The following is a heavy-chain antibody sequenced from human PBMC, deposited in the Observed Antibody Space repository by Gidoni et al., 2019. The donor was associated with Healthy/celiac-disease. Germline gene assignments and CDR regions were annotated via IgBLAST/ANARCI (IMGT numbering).Heavy chain of an antibody. CDR2: ISGSGGST. CDR3: AKVTMIVVVFDAFDI. CDR1: GSTFSSYA. J-gene: IGHJ3*02. Sequence: EVQLLESGGGLVQPGGSLRLSCAASGSTFSSYAMSWVRQAPGKGLEWGSAISGSGGSTYYADSVKGRFTISRDNSKNTLYLQMNSLRAEDTAVYYCAKVTMIVVVFDAFDIWGQGTMVTVSS. V-gene: IGHV3-23*01. D-gene: IGHD3-22*01.